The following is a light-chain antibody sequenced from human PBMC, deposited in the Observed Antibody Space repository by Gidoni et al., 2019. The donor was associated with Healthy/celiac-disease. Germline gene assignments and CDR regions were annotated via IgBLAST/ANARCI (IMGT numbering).Light chain of an antibody. V-gene: IGKV1-33*01. CDR3: QQYDNLPLT. CDR1: QDISNY. Sequence: DIQMTQSPSSLSASVGDRVTITCPASQDISNYLNWYQQKPGKAPKLLIYDASNLETGVPSRFSGSGSGTDFTFTISSMQPEDIETYDCQQYDNLPLTFGGGTKVEIK. CDR2: DAS. J-gene: IGKJ4*01.